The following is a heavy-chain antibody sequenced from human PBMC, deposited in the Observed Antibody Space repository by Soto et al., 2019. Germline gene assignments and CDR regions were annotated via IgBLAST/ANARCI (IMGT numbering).Heavy chain of an antibody. D-gene: IGHD2-15*01. V-gene: IGHV1-46*01. CDR1: GYSFTTYF. Sequence: QVQLVQSGAEVKKPGASVMVSCKASGYSFTTYFVHWVRQAPGQGLEWLGRIHPSGGITIYAQQFQGRVTVTRDTSPTTVYMELNSLTSEDTAVYYCARDGNRHDFDFWGQGTLVTVSS. J-gene: IGHJ4*02. CDR2: IHPSGGIT. CDR3: ARDGNRHDFDF.